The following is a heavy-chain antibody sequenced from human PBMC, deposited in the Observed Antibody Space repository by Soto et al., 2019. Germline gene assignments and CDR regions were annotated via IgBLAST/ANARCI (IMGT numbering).Heavy chain of an antibody. CDR2: IYWDDDK. V-gene: IGHV2-5*02. J-gene: IGHJ4*02. CDR1: GFSLSTSGVG. Sequence: QITLKESGPTLVKPTQTLTLTCTFSGFSLSTSGVGVGWIRQPPGKALEWLALIYWDDDKRYSPSLKSRLTITKDTSKHQVVLTMTNMDPVDTATYSCARAYYYCSGSYYKATRRFDCWGQGTLVTVS. CDR3: ARAYYYCSGSYYKATRRFDC. D-gene: IGHD3-10*01.